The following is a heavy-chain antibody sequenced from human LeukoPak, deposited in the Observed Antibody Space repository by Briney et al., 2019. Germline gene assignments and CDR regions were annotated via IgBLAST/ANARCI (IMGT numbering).Heavy chain of an antibody. CDR3: ARDLSRHTIFGPGPTPFDY. CDR1: GFIFSSYW. J-gene: IGHJ4*02. V-gene: IGHV3-7*03. D-gene: IGHD3-3*01. Sequence: GGSLRLSCAASGFIFSSYWMSWVRQAPGKGLEWVANIKQDGSEKYYVDSVKGRFSISRDNAKNSLYLQMNSLRAEDTALYYCARDLSRHTIFGPGPTPFDYWGQGTLVTVSS. CDR2: IKQDGSEK.